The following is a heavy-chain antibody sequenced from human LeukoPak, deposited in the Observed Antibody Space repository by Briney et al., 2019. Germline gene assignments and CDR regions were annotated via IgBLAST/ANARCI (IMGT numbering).Heavy chain of an antibody. CDR3: ARQHSGTYYFPFDI. CDR2: IYYTGNT. Sequence: SETLSLTCSVSDGSIGTFYWSWIRQFPGKGLECIGYIYYTGNTIYNPSLKSRVAISVDTSKNQFSLRLSSVTAADTAVYYCARQHSGTYYFPFDIWGQGTLVTVSS. J-gene: IGHJ3*02. CDR1: DGSIGTFY. D-gene: IGHD1-26*01. V-gene: IGHV4-59*08.